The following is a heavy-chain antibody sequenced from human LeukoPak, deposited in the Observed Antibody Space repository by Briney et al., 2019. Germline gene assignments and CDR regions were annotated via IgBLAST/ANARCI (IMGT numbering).Heavy chain of an antibody. CDR3: ARGFLDYDSSDYAFSYY. Sequence: GASVKVSCKASGYTFTSYDITWVRQATAQGLEWMGWMKPNNGNTGYAQRFQGRVTLTRDTSISTAYMELSSLRSEDTAVYYCARGFLDYDSSDYAFSYYWGQGTLVTVSS. J-gene: IGHJ4*02. CDR2: MKPNNGNT. D-gene: IGHD3-22*01. V-gene: IGHV1-8*01. CDR1: GYTFTSYD.